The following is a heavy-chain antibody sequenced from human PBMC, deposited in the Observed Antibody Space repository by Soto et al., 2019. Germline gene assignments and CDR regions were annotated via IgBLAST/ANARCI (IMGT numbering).Heavy chain of an antibody. J-gene: IGHJ6*01. D-gene: IGHD1-26*01. CDR2: ISYDGINK. CDR3: ARGANSGCYLAYGMDV. Sequence: PGGSLRLSCAASGFTFSTYAIHWVRQAPGKGLEWLAVISYDGINKYYADSVKGRFTISRDNSKNTLDLQMDSLRAEDTAVYYWARGANSGCYLAYGMDVLGQGTTVTVSS. CDR1: GFTFSTYA. V-gene: IGHV3-30-3*01.